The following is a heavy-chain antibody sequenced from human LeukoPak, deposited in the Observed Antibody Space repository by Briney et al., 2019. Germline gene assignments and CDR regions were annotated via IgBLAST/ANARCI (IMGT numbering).Heavy chain of an antibody. CDR1: GGSISSYY. Sequence: SETLSLTCTVSGGSISSYYWSWIRQPPGKGLEWIGYIYYSGSTNYNPSLKSRVTISVDTSKNQFSLKLSSVTAADTAVYYCARGSGWNTDFDYWGQGTLVTVSS. CDR3: ARGSGWNTDFDY. V-gene: IGHV4-59*08. J-gene: IGHJ4*02. D-gene: IGHD6-19*01. CDR2: IYYSGST.